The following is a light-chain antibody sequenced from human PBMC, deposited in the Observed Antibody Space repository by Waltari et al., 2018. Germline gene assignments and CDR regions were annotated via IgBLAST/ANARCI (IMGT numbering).Light chain of an antibody. Sequence: QSALTQPASVSGSPGQSITISCTGTSSDVGNYNLVSCYQQYPGKAPKVMIYDDNRRPSGVSDRFSGSKSGNTASLTISGVQAEDEADYYYCSYAGSYTWVFGGGTKLTVL. CDR3: CSYAGSYTWV. J-gene: IGLJ3*02. CDR2: DDN. V-gene: IGLV2-23*01. CDR1: SSDVGNYNL.